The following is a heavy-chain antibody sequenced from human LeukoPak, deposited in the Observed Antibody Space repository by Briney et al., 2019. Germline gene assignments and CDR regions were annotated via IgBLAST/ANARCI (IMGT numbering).Heavy chain of an antibody. V-gene: IGHV3-74*01. Sequence: PGGSLRLSCADSGFTFSSHWMHWVRQAPGKGLAWVSRIKYDASSTSYADSVKGRFTISRDNAKNSLYLQMNSLRAEDTAVYYCAREGSCSGGSCYSISRAFDIWGQGTMVTVSS. J-gene: IGHJ3*02. D-gene: IGHD2-15*01. CDR1: GFTFSSHW. CDR2: IKYDASST. CDR3: AREGSCSGGSCYSISRAFDI.